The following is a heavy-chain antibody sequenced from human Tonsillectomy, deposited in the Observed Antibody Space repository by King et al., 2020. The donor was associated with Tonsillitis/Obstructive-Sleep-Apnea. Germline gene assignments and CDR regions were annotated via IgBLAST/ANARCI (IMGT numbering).Heavy chain of an antibody. CDR1: GFTFSSYW. Sequence: VQLVESGGGLVQPGGSLRLSCAASGFTFSSYWMHWVRQAPGKGLVWVSRINSDGSSTRYADSVKGRFTISRDNAKNTLYLQMNSLRAEDTAVYYCARDRGLDIVVVPAANFDPWGQGTLVTVSS. CDR3: ARDRGLDIVVVPAANFDP. J-gene: IGHJ5*02. D-gene: IGHD2-2*03. CDR2: INSDGSST. V-gene: IGHV3-74*01.